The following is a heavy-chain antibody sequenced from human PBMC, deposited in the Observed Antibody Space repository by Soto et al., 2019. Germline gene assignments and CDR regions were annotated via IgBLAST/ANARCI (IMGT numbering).Heavy chain of an antibody. CDR3: AKHHDYDFWGGYPNWFDP. Sequence: EVQLLESGGGLVQPGGSLRLSCAASGFTFSNYGMNWVRQAPGRGLEWVSAIVGGGGTTYYADSVRGRFTVSRDNSKNTLYLQMNSLRGEDTAVYYCAKHHDYDFWGGYPNWFDPWGQGTLVTVSS. V-gene: IGHV3-23*01. J-gene: IGHJ5*02. D-gene: IGHD3-3*01. CDR2: IVGGGGTT. CDR1: GFTFSNYG.